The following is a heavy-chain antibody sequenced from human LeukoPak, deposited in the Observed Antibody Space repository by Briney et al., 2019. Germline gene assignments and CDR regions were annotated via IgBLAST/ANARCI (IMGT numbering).Heavy chain of an antibody. V-gene: IGHV3-30-3*01. J-gene: IGHJ4*02. D-gene: IGHD6-6*01. CDR3: AREGDSSSFFDY. Sequence: GGSLRLSCAASGFTLSSYAMHWVRQAPGKGLEWVAVISYDGSNKYYADSVKGRFTISRDNSKNTLYLQMNSLRAEDTAVYYCAREGDSSSFFDYWGQGTLVTVSS. CDR2: ISYDGSNK. CDR1: GFTLSSYA.